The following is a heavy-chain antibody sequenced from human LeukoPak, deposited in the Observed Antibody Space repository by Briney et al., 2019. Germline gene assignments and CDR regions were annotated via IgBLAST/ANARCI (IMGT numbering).Heavy chain of an antibody. J-gene: IGHJ6*01. CDR1: GGSISSYY. Sequence: SETLSLTSTVSGGSISSYYWSWIRQPPGKGLEWIGNIYDRVSTKYNPSLKSRVTISVTTSKTQFSLRLPSVPAADTAEYYCARRRYCSSATCAIGGMDGWGQGTTVIVSS. D-gene: IGHD2-2*01. V-gene: IGHV4-59*08. CDR2: IYDRVST. CDR3: ARRRYCSSATCAIGGMDG.